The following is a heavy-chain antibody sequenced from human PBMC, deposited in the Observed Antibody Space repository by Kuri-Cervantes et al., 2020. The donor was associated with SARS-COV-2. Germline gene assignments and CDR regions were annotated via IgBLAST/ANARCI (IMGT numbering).Heavy chain of an antibody. J-gene: IGHJ4*02. V-gene: IGHV5-51*01. CDR3: ATSGKEEWELLGFDY. Sequence: GESLKIPCKGSGYSFTSYWIGWVRQMPGKGLEWMGIIYPGDSDTRYSPSFQGQVTISADKAISTAYLQWSGLKASDTAMYYCATSGKEEWELLGFDYWGQGTLVTVSS. D-gene: IGHD1-26*01. CDR2: IYPGDSDT. CDR1: GYSFTSYW.